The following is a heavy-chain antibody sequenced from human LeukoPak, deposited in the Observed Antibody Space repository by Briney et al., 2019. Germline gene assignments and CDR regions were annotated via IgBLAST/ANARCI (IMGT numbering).Heavy chain of an antibody. J-gene: IGHJ4*02. V-gene: IGHV5-51*01. D-gene: IGHD1-26*01. CDR2: IYHADSDT. CDR3: ARQYGTYFDY. Sequence: GESLKISCKASGYTFTTYWIGWVRPMPGKGLEWMGIIYHADSDTRYSPSFQGQVTISADKSISTAYLQWSSLKASDTAIYYCARQYGTYFDYWGQGTLVTVSS. CDR1: GYTFTTYW.